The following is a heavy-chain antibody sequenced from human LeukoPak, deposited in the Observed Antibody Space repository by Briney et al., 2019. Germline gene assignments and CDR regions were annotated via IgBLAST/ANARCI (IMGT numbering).Heavy chain of an antibody. CDR2: ISWNSGYI. V-gene: IGHV3-9*01. D-gene: IGHD3-10*01. CDR1: GFTFDDYA. Sequence: GRSLRLSCAASGFTFDDYAMHWVRQGPGKGLEWASGISWNSGYIGYADSVKGRFTISRDNAKNSLYLQMNSLTAEDTALYYCAKDPHYNTLSGYFDYWGQGTLVTVSS. J-gene: IGHJ4*02. CDR3: AKDPHYNTLSGYFDY.